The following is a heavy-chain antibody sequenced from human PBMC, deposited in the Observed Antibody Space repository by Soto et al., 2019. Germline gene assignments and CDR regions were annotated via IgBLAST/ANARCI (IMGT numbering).Heavy chain of an antibody. CDR3: AKSSPKLLGELSSIDY. J-gene: IGHJ4*01. D-gene: IGHD3-16*02. Sequence: EVQLLESGGGLVQPGGSLRLSCAASGFTFSSYAMSWVRQAPGKGLEWVSAISGSGGSTYYADSVKGRFTISRDNSKNTLYLQMNSLRAEDTAVYYCAKSSPKLLGELSSIDYWGHGTLVTVSS. V-gene: IGHV3-23*01. CDR1: GFTFSSYA. CDR2: ISGSGGST.